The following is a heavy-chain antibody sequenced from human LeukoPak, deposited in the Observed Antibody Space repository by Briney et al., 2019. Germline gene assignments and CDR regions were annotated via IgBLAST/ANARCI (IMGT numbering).Heavy chain of an antibody. V-gene: IGHV3-74*01. J-gene: IGHJ4*02. CDR1: GFTFSSYW. CDR2: INSDGSST. Sequence: GGSLRLSCAASGFTFSSYWMHWVRQAPGKGLVWVSRINSDGSSTSYADSVKGRFTISRDNAKNTLYLQMNSLRAEDTAVYYCARVGYYYDSSGYYYVGSVDYWGQGTLVTVSS. CDR3: ARVGYYYDSSGYYYVGSVDY. D-gene: IGHD3-22*01.